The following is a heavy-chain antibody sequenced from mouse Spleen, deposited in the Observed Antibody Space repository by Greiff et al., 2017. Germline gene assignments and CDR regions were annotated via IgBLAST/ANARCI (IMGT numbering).Heavy chain of an antibody. J-gene: IGHJ2*01. CDR3: ARSKYYFDY. Sequence: QVQLKQSGAELVRPGTSVKVSCKASGYAFTNYLIEWVKQRPGQGLEWIGVINPGSGGTNYNEKFKGKATLTADKSSSTAYMQLSSLTSDDSAVYFCARSKYYFDYWGQGTTLTVSS. V-gene: IGHV1-54*01. CDR2: INPGSGGT. CDR1: GYAFTNYL.